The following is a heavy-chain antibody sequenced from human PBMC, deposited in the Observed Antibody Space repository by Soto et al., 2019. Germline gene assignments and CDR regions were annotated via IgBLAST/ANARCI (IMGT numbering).Heavy chain of an antibody. V-gene: IGHV1-46*03. J-gene: IGHJ4*02. Sequence: QVQLVQSGAEVKKPGASVKVSCKASGYTFSIYYMHWVRQAPGQGLEWMGMINPSGGSASYTQKFPGRVTMTRDTSTNTIYMELTSLRSEDTAVYYCVRSHYYGSGAYTLDDNWGQGTQVIVSS. D-gene: IGHD3-10*01. CDR1: GYTFSIYY. CDR3: VRSHYYGSGAYTLDDN. CDR2: INPSGGSA.